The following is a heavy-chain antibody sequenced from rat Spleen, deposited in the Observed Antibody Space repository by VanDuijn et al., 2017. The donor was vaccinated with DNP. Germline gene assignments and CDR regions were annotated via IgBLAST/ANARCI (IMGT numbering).Heavy chain of an antibody. D-gene: IGHD1-1*01. V-gene: IGHV5-58*01. Sequence: EVQLVETGGGLVQPGRSLKLSCVVSGFTFSSSWMYWIRQAPGKGLEWVAAINPDGGTTYHPDSVRGRFTFSRENAKSRLYLQMDSLRSEDTATYYCASLLLPNWFTYWGQGTLVTVSS. J-gene: IGHJ3*01. CDR2: INPDGGTT. CDR1: GFTFSSSW. CDR3: ASLLLPNWFTY.